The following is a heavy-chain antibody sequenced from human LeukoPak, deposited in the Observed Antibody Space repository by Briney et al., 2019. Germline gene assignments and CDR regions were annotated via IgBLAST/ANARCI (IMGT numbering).Heavy chain of an antibody. J-gene: IGHJ4*02. V-gene: IGHV1-2*02. CDR3: AGLYGSGSFDY. CDR1: VDTFSGCY. D-gene: IGHD3-10*01. Sequence: GASVKLSCKTSVDTFSGCYMHWVRHAPAPGLELMGWINPNSGGTNHAQNFQGRLTMTRGTSINTADMELSRLTSDDTAIYYCAGLYGSGSFDYWGQGTLVTVSS. CDR2: INPNSGGT.